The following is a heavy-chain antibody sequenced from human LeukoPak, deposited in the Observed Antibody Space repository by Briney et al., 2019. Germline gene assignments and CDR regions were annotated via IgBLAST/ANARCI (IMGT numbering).Heavy chain of an antibody. Sequence: ATVKVSCKASGYTFTSYGISWVRQAPGQGLEWMGWISAYNGNTNYAQKLQGRVTMTTDTSTSTAYMELRSLRSDDTAVYYCARSPGGSYYALSDYWGQGTLVTVSS. D-gene: IGHD1-26*01. V-gene: IGHV1-18*01. CDR2: ISAYNGNT. J-gene: IGHJ4*02. CDR1: GYTFTSYG. CDR3: ARSPGGSYYALSDY.